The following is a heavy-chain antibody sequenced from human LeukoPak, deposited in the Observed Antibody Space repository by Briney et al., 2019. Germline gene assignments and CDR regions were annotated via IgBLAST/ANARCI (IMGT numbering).Heavy chain of an antibody. CDR1: GGSISSYY. CDR3: ARDRVLQLLYKPPYYYYGMDV. V-gene: IGHV4-4*07. Sequence: SETLSLTCTVSGGSISSYYWSWIRQPAGKXXXXXXXXXXXXSTNYNPSLKSRVTMSVDTSKNQFSLKLSSVTAADTAVYYCARDRVLQLLYKPPYYYYGMDVWGQGTTVTVSS. CDR2: XXXXXST. J-gene: IGHJ6*02. D-gene: IGHD2-2*01.